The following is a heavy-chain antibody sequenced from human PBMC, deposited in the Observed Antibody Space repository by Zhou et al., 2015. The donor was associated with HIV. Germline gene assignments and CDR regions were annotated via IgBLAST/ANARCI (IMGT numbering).Heavy chain of an antibody. V-gene: IGHV1-69*01. Sequence: SSYAISWVRQAPGQGLEWMGGIIPIFGTANYAQKFQGRVTITADESTSTAYMELSSLRSEDTAVYYCARATNYDFWSGYYTGFDYWGQGTLVTVSS. CDR3: ARATNYDFWSGYYTGFDY. CDR2: IIPIFGTA. D-gene: IGHD3-3*01. J-gene: IGHJ4*02. CDR1: SSYA.